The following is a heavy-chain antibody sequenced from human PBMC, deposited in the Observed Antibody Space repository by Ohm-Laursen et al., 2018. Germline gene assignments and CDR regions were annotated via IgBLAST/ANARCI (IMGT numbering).Heavy chain of an antibody. Sequence: SLRLSCAAPGFTFDDYAMHWVRQAPGKGLEWVSGISWNSGSIGYADSVKGRFTISRDNAKNSLYLQMNSLRAEDTALYYCAKDDRSTLDSSSFYDYWGQGTLVTVSS. CDR3: AKDDRSTLDSSSFYDY. V-gene: IGHV3-9*01. CDR1: GFTFDDYA. CDR2: ISWNSGSI. D-gene: IGHD6-13*01. J-gene: IGHJ4*02.